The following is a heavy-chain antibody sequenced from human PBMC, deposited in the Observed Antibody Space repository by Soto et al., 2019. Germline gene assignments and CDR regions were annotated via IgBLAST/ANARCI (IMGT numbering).Heavy chain of an antibody. CDR3: ARHRSAFYDSVDY. CDR1: GYSFANYW. D-gene: IGHD3-22*01. J-gene: IGHJ4*02. V-gene: IGHV5-51*01. CDR2: IHPGDSDI. Sequence: PGESLKISCKGSGYSFANYWIGWVRQMPGKGLEWMGIIHPGDSDIRYSPSFRGQVTISADRSISTAYLQWSSLKASDTAMYYCARHRSAFYDSVDYWGQGTLVTVSS.